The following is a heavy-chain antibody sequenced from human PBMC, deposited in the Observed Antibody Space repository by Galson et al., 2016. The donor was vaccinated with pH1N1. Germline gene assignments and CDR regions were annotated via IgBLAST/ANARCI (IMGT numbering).Heavy chain of an antibody. V-gene: IGHV1-69*06. CDR1: GGTFSNYA. Sequence: SVKVSCKASGGTFSNYAISWVRQAPGQGLEWMGGIIPMYGRTDYAQKFQGTVTITADKSTSTAYMELSRVRLEDTAVYYCARTENVYDILTGSGSYYGMDGWGQGTAVTVSS. CDR3: ARTENVYDILTGSGSYYGMDG. J-gene: IGHJ6*02. D-gene: IGHD3-9*01. CDR2: IIPMYGRT.